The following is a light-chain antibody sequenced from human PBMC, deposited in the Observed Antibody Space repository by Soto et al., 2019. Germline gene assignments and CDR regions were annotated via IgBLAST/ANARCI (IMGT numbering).Light chain of an antibody. CDR1: QSISTW. Sequence: DIQMTQSPSTLSASVGDRVTITCRASQSISTWLAWYQQKPGKAPKLLIYTASNLERGVPSRFSGSGSGTEFTRTISSLQPDDFATYYCQQHNSDPRTFGQGTKVEIK. V-gene: IGKV1-5*03. CDR3: QQHNSDPRT. J-gene: IGKJ1*01. CDR2: TAS.